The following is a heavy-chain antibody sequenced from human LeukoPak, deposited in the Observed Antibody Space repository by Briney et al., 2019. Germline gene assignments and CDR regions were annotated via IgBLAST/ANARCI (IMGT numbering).Heavy chain of an antibody. V-gene: IGHV3-23*01. CDR3: ADAVAGTLGAYYFDY. D-gene: IGHD6-19*01. Sequence: GGSLRLSCAASGFTFSSYGMSWVRHAPGKGLEWVSAISGSGGSTYYADSVKGRFTISRDNSKNTLYLQMNSLRAEDTAVYYCADAVAGTLGAYYFDYWGQGTLVTVSS. CDR2: ISGSGGST. CDR1: GFTFSSYG. J-gene: IGHJ4*02.